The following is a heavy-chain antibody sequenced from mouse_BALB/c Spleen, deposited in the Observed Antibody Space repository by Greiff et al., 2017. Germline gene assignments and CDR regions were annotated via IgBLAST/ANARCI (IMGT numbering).Heavy chain of an antibody. V-gene: IGHV2-9*02. Sequence: QVQLKESGPGLVAPSQSLSITCTVSGFSLTSYGVHWVRQPPGKGLEWLGVIWAGGSTNYNSALMSRLSISKDNSKSQVFLKMNSLQTDDTAMYYCARVDYGRFAYWGQGTLVTVSA. D-gene: IGHD2-4*01. CDR1: GFSLTSYG. CDR2: IWAGGST. J-gene: IGHJ3*01. CDR3: ARVDYGRFAY.